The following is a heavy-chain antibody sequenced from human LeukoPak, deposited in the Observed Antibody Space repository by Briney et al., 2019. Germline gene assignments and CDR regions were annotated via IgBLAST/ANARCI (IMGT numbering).Heavy chain of an antibody. D-gene: IGHD3-22*01. CDR3: AREKGGYYYDSSGYLFDY. Sequence: GSSVKVSCKASGGTFRSYAISWVRQAPGQGLEWMGRIIPILGIANYAQKFQGRVTITADKSTSTAYMELSSLRSEDTAVYYCAREKGGYYYDSSGYLFDYWGQGTLVTVSS. CDR1: GGTFRSYA. CDR2: IIPILGIA. V-gene: IGHV1-69*04. J-gene: IGHJ4*02.